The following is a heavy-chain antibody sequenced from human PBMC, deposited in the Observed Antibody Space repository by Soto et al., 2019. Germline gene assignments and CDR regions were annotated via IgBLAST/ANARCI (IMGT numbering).Heavy chain of an antibody. CDR3: ARDSSSWYLDY. CDR2: IIPIFGTA. CDR1: GGTFSSYA. Sequence: QVQLVQSGAEVKKPGSSVKVSCKASGGTFSSYAISWVRQAPGQGLEWMGGIIPIFGTATYAPKFQGRVTSTARGSTSTAYVELSSLSSEETAVYYCARDSSSWYLDYWGEGSLVTVFS. V-gene: IGHV1-69*12. D-gene: IGHD6-13*01. J-gene: IGHJ4*02.